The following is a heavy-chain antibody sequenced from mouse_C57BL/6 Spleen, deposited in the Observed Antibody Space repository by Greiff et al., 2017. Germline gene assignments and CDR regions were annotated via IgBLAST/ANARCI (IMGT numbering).Heavy chain of an antibody. V-gene: IGHV7-3*01. D-gene: IGHD1-1*01. Sequence: EVHLVESGGGLVQPGGSLSLSCAASGFTFTDYYMSWVRQPPGKALEWLGFIRNKANGYTTEYSASVKGRFTISRDNSQSILYLQMNALRAEDSATYYCARYSSYYYGSSYYFDYWGQGTTLTVSS. CDR1: GFTFTDYY. CDR2: IRNKANGYTT. J-gene: IGHJ2*01. CDR3: ARYSSYYYGSSYYFDY.